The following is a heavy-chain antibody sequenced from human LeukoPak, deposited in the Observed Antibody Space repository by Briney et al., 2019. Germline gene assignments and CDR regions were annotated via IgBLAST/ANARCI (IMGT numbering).Heavy chain of an antibody. Sequence: PSETLSLTCTVSGGSISSYYWSWIRQPAGKGLEWIGRIYTRGSTNYNPSLKSRVTMSVDTSKTQFSLKLSSVTAADTAVYYCARGRYCSADICSGGDAFDIWGQGTMVSVSS. V-gene: IGHV4-4*07. CDR2: IYTRGST. D-gene: IGHD2-15*01. CDR3: ARGRYCSADICSGGDAFDI. CDR1: GGSISSYY. J-gene: IGHJ3*02.